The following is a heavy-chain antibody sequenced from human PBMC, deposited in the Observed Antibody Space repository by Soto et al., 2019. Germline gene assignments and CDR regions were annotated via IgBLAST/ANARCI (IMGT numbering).Heavy chain of an antibody. D-gene: IGHD5-12*01. J-gene: IGHJ4*02. CDR1: GFTFSSYS. CDR2: ISSSSSTI. Sequence: GGSLRLSCAASGFTFSSYSMNWVRQAPGKGLEWVSYISSSSSTIYYADSVKGRFTISRDNAKNSLYLQMNSLRAEDTAVYYCARDVRGYSGYDAPYFDYWGQGTLVTVSS. V-gene: IGHV3-48*01. CDR3: ARDVRGYSGYDAPYFDY.